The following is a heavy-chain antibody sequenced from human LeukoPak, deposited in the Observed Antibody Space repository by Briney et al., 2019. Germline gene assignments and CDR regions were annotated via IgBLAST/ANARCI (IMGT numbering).Heavy chain of an antibody. Sequence: GGSLRPSCAASGFTFSSYSMNWVRQAPGKGLEWVSYISSSSSTIYYADSVKGRFTISRDNAKNSLYLQMNSLRDEDTAVYYCARQYCSGGSCHFDYWGQGTLVTVSS. J-gene: IGHJ4*02. CDR1: GFTFSSYS. V-gene: IGHV3-48*02. D-gene: IGHD2-15*01. CDR2: ISSSSSTI. CDR3: ARQYCSGGSCHFDY.